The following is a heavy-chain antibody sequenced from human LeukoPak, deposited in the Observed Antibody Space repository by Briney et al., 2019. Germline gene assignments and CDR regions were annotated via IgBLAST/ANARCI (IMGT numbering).Heavy chain of an antibody. Sequence: TGGSLRLSCAASGFTFGSYWMHWVRQAPGKGLVWVSRINTDGSSTSYADSVKGRFTIFRDNAKNTLHLQMNSLRAEDTAVYYCVRVKGYCSSTSCSNNWFDPWGQGTLVTVSS. J-gene: IGHJ5*02. CDR1: GFTFGSYW. CDR3: VRVKGYCSSTSCSNNWFDP. D-gene: IGHD2-2*01. CDR2: INTDGSST. V-gene: IGHV3-74*01.